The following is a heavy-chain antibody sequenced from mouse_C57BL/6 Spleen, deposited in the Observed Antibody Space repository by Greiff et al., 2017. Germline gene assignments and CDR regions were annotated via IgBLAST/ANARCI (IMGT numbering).Heavy chain of an antibody. V-gene: IGHV1-5*01. CDR3: TNGRGYYFDY. Sequence: EVHVKQSGTVLVRPGASVTMSCKTSGYTFTSYWMHWVQQRPGQGLEWIGAIYPGNSDTSYNQKFKGKAKLTAVTSASTVYMELSSLTNEDTAVYYCTNGRGYYFDYWGQGTTLTVSS. CDR1: GYTFTSYW. J-gene: IGHJ2*01. CDR2: IYPGNSDT.